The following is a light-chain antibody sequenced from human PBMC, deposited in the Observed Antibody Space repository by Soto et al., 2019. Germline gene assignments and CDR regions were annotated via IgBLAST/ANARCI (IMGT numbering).Light chain of an antibody. CDR3: CSYAGTFYV. CDR1: SSDVGRYSL. V-gene: IGLV2-23*02. CDR2: DVS. Sequence: QSVLTQPASVSGSPGQSIVISCTGTSSDVGRYSLVSWYQHHPGKAPKLMIYDVSERPSGVPDRFSGSKSGNTASLTISGLQAEDEADYYCCSYAGTFYVFGTGTKLTVL. J-gene: IGLJ1*01.